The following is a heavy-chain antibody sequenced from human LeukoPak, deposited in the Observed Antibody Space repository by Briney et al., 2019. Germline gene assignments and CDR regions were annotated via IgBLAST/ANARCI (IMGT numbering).Heavy chain of an antibody. V-gene: IGHV3-21*01. D-gene: IGHD3-9*01. Sequence: GGSLRLSCAASGFTFSSYSMNWVRQAPGKGLEWASSISSSSSYIYYADSVKGRFTISRDNAKNSLYLQMNSLRAEDTAAYYCASIFYDILTGSDDWGQGTLVTVSS. CDR2: ISSSSSYI. CDR3: ASIFYDILTGSDD. CDR1: GFTFSSYS. J-gene: IGHJ4*02.